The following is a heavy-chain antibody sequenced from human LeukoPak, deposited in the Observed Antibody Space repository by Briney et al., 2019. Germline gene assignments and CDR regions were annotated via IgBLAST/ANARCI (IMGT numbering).Heavy chain of an antibody. CDR3: AKQGEIRQDYYMDV. J-gene: IGHJ6*03. D-gene: IGHD1/OR15-1a*01. CDR2: IISAFGTA. V-gene: IGHV1-69*06. CDR1: GGSISSYG. Sequence: SVKVSCKASGGSISSYGISWVRQAPGQGLEWMGRIISAFGTANYAQKFQDRVTITADIASNTAYMELTSLTSEDTAVYFCAKQGEIRQDYYMDVWGNGTTVTVSS.